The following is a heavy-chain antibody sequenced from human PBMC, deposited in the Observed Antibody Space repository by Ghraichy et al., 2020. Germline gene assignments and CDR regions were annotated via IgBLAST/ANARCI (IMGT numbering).Heavy chain of an antibody. J-gene: IGHJ4*02. V-gene: IGHV4-39*01. D-gene: IGHD6-13*01. CDR3: ARHGLYSSSWYLVDY. Sequence: ETLNISCTVSGGSISSSNYYWGWIRQPPGKGLEWIGSIYYSGSTYYNPSLKSRVTISVDTSKNQFSLKLSSVTAADTAVYYCARHGLYSSSWYLVDYWGQGTLLTVSS. CDR2: IYYSGST. CDR1: GGSISSSNYY.